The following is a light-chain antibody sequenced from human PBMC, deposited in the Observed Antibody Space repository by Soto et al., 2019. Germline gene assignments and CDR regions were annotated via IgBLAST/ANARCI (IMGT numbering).Light chain of an antibody. V-gene: IGKV1-12*01. CDR3: QQANSFPIT. CDR2: GAS. Sequence: EIQLTQSPSHVSASVEDRVSITCRASQGISTWLAWYRQKAGKAPSLLIYGASNLHSGVQSRFNDTGSGSNFTLTISRLQPADVPTHHCQQANSFPITFSRGTRLKIK. J-gene: IGKJ5*01. CDR1: QGISTW.